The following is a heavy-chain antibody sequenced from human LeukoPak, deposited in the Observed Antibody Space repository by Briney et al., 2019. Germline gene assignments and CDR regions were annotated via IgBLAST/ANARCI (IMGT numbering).Heavy chain of an antibody. CDR2: ISAYNGNT. J-gene: IGHJ4*02. V-gene: IGHV1-18*01. CDR1: GYTFTYYG. CDR3: ARWGYFYDTTDYFYPGY. D-gene: IGHD3-22*01. Sequence: ASVKVSCKASGYTFTYYGISWVRQAPGQGLEWVGWISAYNGNTNYAQKFQGRVTMTTDTSTSMAYMELRGLRSDDTAIYYCARWGYFYDTTDYFYPGYWGQGTLVTVSS.